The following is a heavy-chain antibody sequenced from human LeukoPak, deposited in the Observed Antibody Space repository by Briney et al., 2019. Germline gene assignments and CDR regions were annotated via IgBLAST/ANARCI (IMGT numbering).Heavy chain of an antibody. CDR3: ARHNFGYSSSSYFDY. CDR2: IYYSGST. D-gene: IGHD6-6*01. CDR1: GGSINSSSYY. Sequence: SETLSLTCTVSGGSINSSSYYWDWIRQPPGKGLEWIGSIYYSGSTYYNPSLKSRVTISVDTSKNQFSLKLSSVTAADTAVYYCARHNFGYSSSSYFDYWGQGTLVTVSS. J-gene: IGHJ4*02. V-gene: IGHV4-39*01.